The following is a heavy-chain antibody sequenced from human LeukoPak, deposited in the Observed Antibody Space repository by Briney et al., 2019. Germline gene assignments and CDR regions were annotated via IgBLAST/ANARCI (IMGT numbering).Heavy chain of an antibody. V-gene: IGHV4-34*01. Sequence: SETLSLTCAVYGGSFGGYYWSWIRQPRGKGLEWIGEISHSGSTNYNPSLKSRVTISVDTSKNQFSLKLSSVTAGDTAVYYCARARRDGYNYLDYWGQGTLVTVSS. CDR1: GGSFGGYY. D-gene: IGHD5-24*01. J-gene: IGHJ4*02. CDR2: ISHSGST. CDR3: ARARRDGYNYLDY.